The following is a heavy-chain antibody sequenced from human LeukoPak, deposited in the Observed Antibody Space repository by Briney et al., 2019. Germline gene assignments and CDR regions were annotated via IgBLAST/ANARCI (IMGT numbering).Heavy chain of an antibody. CDR2: VSGSVGST. CDR1: GFTFSSYA. J-gene: IGHJ4*02. Sequence: PGGSLRLSCAASGFTFSSYAMSWVRQAPGKGLEWVSVVSGSVGSTYYADSVKGRFPISRDNSKNTLYLQMNSLRAEDTAVYYCAKEGWNCSSTSCYRDPCDSWGQGTLVTVSS. CDR3: AKEGWNCSSTSCYRDPCDS. D-gene: IGHD2-2*01. V-gene: IGHV3-23*01.